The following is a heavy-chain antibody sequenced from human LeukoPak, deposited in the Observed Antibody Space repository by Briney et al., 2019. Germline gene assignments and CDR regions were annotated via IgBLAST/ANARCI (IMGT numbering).Heavy chain of an antibody. J-gene: IGHJ4*02. Sequence: PGGSLRLSCAASGFTFSGFWMHWVRQAPGKGLGWVSCISFDGSDATYADSVKGRFTISRDNAKNTLYLQMNSLRAEDTAVYYCANSPIAVAGSLDYWGQGTLVTVSS. V-gene: IGHV3-74*01. CDR1: GFTFSGFW. CDR2: ISFDGSDA. CDR3: ANSPIAVAGSLDY. D-gene: IGHD6-19*01.